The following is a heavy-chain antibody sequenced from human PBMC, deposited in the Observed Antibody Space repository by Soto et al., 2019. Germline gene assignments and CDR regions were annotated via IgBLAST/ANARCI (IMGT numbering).Heavy chain of an antibody. J-gene: IGHJ6*02. V-gene: IGHV4-30-4*01. CDR2: SYYSGST. D-gene: IGHD3-3*01. CDR1: GGSIRSGDYY. Sequence: QVQLQESGPGLVKPSQTLSLTCTVSGGSIRSGDYYWSWLRQPPVNGLEWIGYSYYSGSTYYNPVLKSRDTISVDTSMNQFSVKLSSVTAAATAVYYCARSIPIDYDFWSSDGLDVWGQGTTVTVSS. CDR3: ARSIPIDYDFWSSDGLDV.